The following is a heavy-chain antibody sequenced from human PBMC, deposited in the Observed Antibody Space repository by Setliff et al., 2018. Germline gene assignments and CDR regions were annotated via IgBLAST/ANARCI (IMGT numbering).Heavy chain of an antibody. CDR2: IYTSGST. CDR3: ARDQYNFWSGYFYESSWFDP. V-gene: IGHV4-61*02. J-gene: IGHJ5*02. CDR1: GGSISSGSYY. D-gene: IGHD3-3*01. Sequence: SETLSLTCTVSGGSISSGSYYWSWIRQPAGKGLEWIGRIYTSGSTNYNPSLKSRVTISVDTSKSQFSLKLSSVAAADTAVYYCARDQYNFWSGYFYESSWFDPWGQGTLVTVSS.